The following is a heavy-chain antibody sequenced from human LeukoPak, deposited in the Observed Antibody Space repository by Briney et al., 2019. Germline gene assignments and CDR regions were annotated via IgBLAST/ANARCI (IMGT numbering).Heavy chain of an antibody. Sequence: PGGSLRLSCVASGFTFNSYAMNWVRQAPGKGLEWVSSISGSGGSTYYADSVKGRFTFSRDNSKNTLYLQMNSLRAEDTAVYYCAKDSTTWYTGGSFDYWGQGTLVTVSS. J-gene: IGHJ4*02. CDR3: AKDSTTWYTGGSFDY. CDR1: GFTFNSYA. V-gene: IGHV3-23*01. CDR2: ISGSGGST. D-gene: IGHD6-13*01.